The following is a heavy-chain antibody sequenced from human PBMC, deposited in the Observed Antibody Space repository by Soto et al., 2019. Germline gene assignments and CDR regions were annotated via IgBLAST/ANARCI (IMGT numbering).Heavy chain of an antibody. CDR1: GGYISSTSYY. Sequence: QLQLQESGPGLVKPSETLSLICSVSGGYISSTSYYWGWIRHSPGTALEWIASIYYTGTTYYNPSLKGRGAISVDTSKTQVSLKVNSVTAADTAVYYCARGLRWTRSFDFWGQGTLVTVSS. D-gene: IGHD1-1*01. CDR3: ARGLRWTRSFDF. J-gene: IGHJ4*02. V-gene: IGHV4-39*01. CDR2: IYYTGTT.